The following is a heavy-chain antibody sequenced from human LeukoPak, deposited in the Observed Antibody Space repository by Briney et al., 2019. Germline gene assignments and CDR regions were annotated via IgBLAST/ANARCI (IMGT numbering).Heavy chain of an antibody. CDR3: ARSNWPYYFDY. J-gene: IGHJ4*02. CDR1: EFTFSNYW. CDR2: ITGDGSST. D-gene: IGHD1-1*01. V-gene: IGHV3-74*01. Sequence: PGGSLRLSCAASEFTFSNYWMHWVRQAPGKGLVWVRWITGDGSSTRYAATVKGRFTISRHNAKNTLYLQVNSLRAEDTAVYYCARSNWPYYFDYWGQGALVTVSS.